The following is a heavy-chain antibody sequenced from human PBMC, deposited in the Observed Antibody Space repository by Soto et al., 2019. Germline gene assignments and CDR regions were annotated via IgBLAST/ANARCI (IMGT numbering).Heavy chain of an antibody. CDR1: GYIFTNYD. Sequence: ASVKVSCKASGYIFTNYDINWVRQATGQGLEYLGWINPNSGNTGYVQKFQGRVTMTRNTSINTAYMELNSLRSEDTAVYYCARDLSSGYTSDYWGQGTLVTVSS. D-gene: IGHD3-3*01. CDR3: ARDLSSGYTSDY. CDR2: INPNSGNT. J-gene: IGHJ4*02. V-gene: IGHV1-8*01.